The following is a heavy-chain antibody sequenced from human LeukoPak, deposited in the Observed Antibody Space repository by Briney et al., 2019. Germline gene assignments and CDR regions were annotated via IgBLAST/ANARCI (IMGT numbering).Heavy chain of an antibody. Sequence: SETLSLTCTVSGGSISSYYWSWIRQPAGKGLEWIGRIYTSGSTNYNPSLKSRVTMSVDTSKNQFSLKLSSVTAADTAVYYCARRGIAVAGRAFDIWGQGTMVTVSS. CDR2: IYTSGST. CDR1: GGSISSYY. V-gene: IGHV4-4*07. D-gene: IGHD6-19*01. CDR3: ARRGIAVAGRAFDI. J-gene: IGHJ3*02.